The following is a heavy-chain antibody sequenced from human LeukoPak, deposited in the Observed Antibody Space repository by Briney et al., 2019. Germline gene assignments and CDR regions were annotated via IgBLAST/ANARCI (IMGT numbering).Heavy chain of an antibody. Sequence: ASVKVSCKASGGTFSSYAISWVRQAPGQGLEWMGGIIPIFGTANYAQKFQGRVTITADKSTSTAYMELSSLRSEDTAVYYCARGDGGVAPRGWFDPWGQGTLVTVSS. D-gene: IGHD6-6*01. CDR2: IIPIFGTA. J-gene: IGHJ5*02. CDR3: ARGDGGVAPRGWFDP. CDR1: GGTFSSYA. V-gene: IGHV1-69*06.